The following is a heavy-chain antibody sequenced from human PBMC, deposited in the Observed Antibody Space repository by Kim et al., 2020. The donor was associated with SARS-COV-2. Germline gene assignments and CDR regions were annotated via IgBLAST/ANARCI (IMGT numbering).Heavy chain of an antibody. J-gene: IGHJ2*01. Sequence: VRGRFTITRDNAKNSLYLQMNSLRDEDTAVYYCAREGTGRSGYSYNYFDVWGRGTLVTVSS. CDR3: AREGTGRSGYSYNYFDV. D-gene: IGHD3-22*01. V-gene: IGHV3-48*02.